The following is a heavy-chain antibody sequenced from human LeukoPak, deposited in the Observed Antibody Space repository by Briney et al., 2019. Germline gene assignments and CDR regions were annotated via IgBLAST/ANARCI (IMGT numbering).Heavy chain of an antibody. D-gene: IGHD3-9*01. CDR1: GYTFSTYE. CDR3: ARGYDIDP. J-gene: IGHJ5*02. Sequence: GASVKVSCKASGYTFSTYEINWVRQATGQGLEWVGWMNPSSGNTGYAQKFQGRVTMTRNTSINTAYMELSNLRSEDTAVYYCARGYDIDPWGQGTQVTVSS. V-gene: IGHV1-8*01. CDR2: MNPSSGNT.